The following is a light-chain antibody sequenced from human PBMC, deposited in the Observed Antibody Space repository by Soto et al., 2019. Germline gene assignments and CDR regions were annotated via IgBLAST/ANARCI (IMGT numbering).Light chain of an antibody. CDR1: QAVTSKF. J-gene: IGKJ5*01. V-gene: IGKV3-20*01. Sequence: EIVLTQSPGTLSLSPGDEATLSCKASQAVTSKFLAWYQQKPGQPPRLLILGASTRATGIADRFSGSGSGTDFTLTISRLEPEDFAVYYCQQHDILPITFGQGTRLEIK. CDR3: QQHDILPIT. CDR2: GAS.